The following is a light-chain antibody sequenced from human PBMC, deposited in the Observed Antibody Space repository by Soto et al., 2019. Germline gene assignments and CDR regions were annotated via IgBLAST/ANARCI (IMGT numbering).Light chain of an antibody. CDR3: QQYGSSPWT. CDR1: QGTNNY. Sequence: IVLTQSPGALYLSPGEGSTLSCRASQGTNNYLAWYQQKPGQAPRLVIYGASSRATGIPDRFSGGGSGTDFTLTISRLEPEDFAVYYCQQYGSSPWTFGQGTKVDIK. J-gene: IGKJ1*01. CDR2: GAS. V-gene: IGKV3-20*01.